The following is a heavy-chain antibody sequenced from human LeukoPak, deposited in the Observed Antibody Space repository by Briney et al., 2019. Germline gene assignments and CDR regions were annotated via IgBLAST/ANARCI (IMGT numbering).Heavy chain of an antibody. D-gene: IGHD1-26*01. Sequence: QTGGSLRLSCAASGFTFSSYWMHWVRQGPGKGLVWVSRINRDGSSTSYADSVKGRFTISRDNSKNTLYLQMNSLRAEDTAVYYCAKDQEGATRGNYMDVWGKGTTVTISS. V-gene: IGHV3-74*01. J-gene: IGHJ6*03. CDR1: GFTFSSYW. CDR2: INRDGSST. CDR3: AKDQEGATRGNYMDV.